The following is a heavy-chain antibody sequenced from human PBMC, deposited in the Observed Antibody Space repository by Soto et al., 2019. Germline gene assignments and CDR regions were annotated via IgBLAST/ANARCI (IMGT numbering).Heavy chain of an antibody. Sequence: ASETLSLTCTVSGGSISSSSYYWGWIRQPPGKGLEWIGSIYYSGSTYYNPSLKSRVTISVDTSKNQFSLKLSSVNAADTAVYYCARLGVLRFLEWSYSYYYYSGMDVRGQGTTVAVSS. V-gene: IGHV4-39*01. CDR2: IYYSGST. D-gene: IGHD3-3*01. J-gene: IGHJ6*02. CDR3: ARLGVLRFLEWSYSYYYYSGMDV. CDR1: GGSISSSSYY.